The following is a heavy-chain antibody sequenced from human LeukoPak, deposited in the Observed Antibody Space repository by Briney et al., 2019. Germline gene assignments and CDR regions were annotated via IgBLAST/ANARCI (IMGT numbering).Heavy chain of an antibody. CDR3: AKSDCGSDGCKLLNY. Sequence: PGGSLRLSCAGSGFLFNTNWMTWVRQAPGKGLEWVSSINGSGDVTLYADSVMGRFTISRDNAKNTVSLQMNNLRAEDTAVYYCAKSDCGSDGCKLLNYWGQGTLVTASS. J-gene: IGHJ4*02. V-gene: IGHV3-23*01. CDR2: INGSGDVT. D-gene: IGHD3-10*01. CDR1: GFLFNTNW.